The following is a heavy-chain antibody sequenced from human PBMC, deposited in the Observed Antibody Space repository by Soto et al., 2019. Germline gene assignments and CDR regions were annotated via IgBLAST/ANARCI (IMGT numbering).Heavy chain of an antibody. Sequence: GPSVKVSCKASGYTFTSYDINWVRQATGQGLEWMGWMNPNSGNTGYAQKFQGRVTMTRDTSISTAYMELSSLRSEDTAVYYCARAFPYCSGGSCYSADWFDPWGQGTLVTVSS. D-gene: IGHD2-15*01. J-gene: IGHJ5*02. V-gene: IGHV1-8*01. CDR1: GYTFTSYD. CDR2: MNPNSGNT. CDR3: ARAFPYCSGGSCYSADWFDP.